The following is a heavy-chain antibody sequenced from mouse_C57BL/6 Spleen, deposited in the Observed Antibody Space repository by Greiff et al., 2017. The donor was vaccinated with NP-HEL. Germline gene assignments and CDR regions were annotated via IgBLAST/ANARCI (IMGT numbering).Heavy chain of an antibody. J-gene: IGHJ1*03. D-gene: IGHD1-1*01. CDR3: ARGGYYGSSPYFDV. CDR2: INPNNGGT. V-gene: IGHV1-26*01. Sequence: VQLQQSGPELVKPGASVKISCKASGYTFTDYYMNWVKQSHGKSLEWIGDINPNNGGTSYNQKFKGKATLTVDKSSSTAYMELRSLTSEDSAVYYCARGGYYGSSPYFDVWGTGTTVTVSS. CDR1: GYTFTDYY.